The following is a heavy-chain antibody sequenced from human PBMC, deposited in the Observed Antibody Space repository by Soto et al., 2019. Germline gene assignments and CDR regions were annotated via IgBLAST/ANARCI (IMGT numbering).Heavy chain of an antibody. CDR3: ARPPGYISDWYYFDL. CDR2: ISPRSGGT. V-gene: IGHV1-2*02. D-gene: IGHD3-9*01. CDR1: GYTFIDYY. Sequence: ASVKVSCKASGYTFIDYYMHWVRQAPGQGFEWMGRISPRSGGTNYAQKFQGRATMTWDTSLNTAYMELSSLISEDTAVYYCARPPGYISDWYYFDLWGQGTLVTVSS. J-gene: IGHJ4*02.